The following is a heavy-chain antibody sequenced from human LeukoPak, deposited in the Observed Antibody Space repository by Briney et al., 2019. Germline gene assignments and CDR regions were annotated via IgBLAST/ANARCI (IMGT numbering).Heavy chain of an antibody. CDR1: GGTFSSYA. Sequence: SVKVSCKASGGTFSSYAISWVRQAPGQGLECMGGIIPIFGTANYAQKFQGRVTITADESTSTAYMELSSLRSEDTAVYYCARGYYDSSGYYSPIFRYWGQGTLVTVSS. V-gene: IGHV1-69*13. CDR2: IIPIFGTA. J-gene: IGHJ4*02. CDR3: ARGYYDSSGYYSPIFRY. D-gene: IGHD3-22*01.